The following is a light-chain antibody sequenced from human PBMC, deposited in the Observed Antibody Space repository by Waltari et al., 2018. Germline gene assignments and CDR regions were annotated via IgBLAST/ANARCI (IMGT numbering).Light chain of an antibody. V-gene: IGLV3-1*01. CDR1: KLGDKY. J-gene: IGLJ2*01. CDR3: QAWDSRTEV. CDR2: EDT. Sequence: SYELTQPPSVSVSPGQTASITCSGDKLGDKYACWYQQRPGQSPVLVIYEDTKWPSGIHERFSGSNSGNTATLTISGTQAIDEADYYCQAWDSRTEVFGGGTKLTVL.